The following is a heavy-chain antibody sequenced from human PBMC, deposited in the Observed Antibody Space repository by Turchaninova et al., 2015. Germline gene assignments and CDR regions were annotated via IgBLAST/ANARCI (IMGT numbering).Heavy chain of an antibody. V-gene: IGHV4-34*01. J-gene: IGHJ6*02. Sequence: QVQLQQWGAGLLKPSETLSLTCAVYGGSFSGYYWSWIRQPPGKGLEWIGEINHSGSTNDNPSLKSRVTISVDTSNNQFSLKLSLVTAADTAVYYCARGSGMDVWGQGTTVTVSS. CDR1: GGSFSGYY. CDR2: INHSGST. CDR3: ARGSGMDV.